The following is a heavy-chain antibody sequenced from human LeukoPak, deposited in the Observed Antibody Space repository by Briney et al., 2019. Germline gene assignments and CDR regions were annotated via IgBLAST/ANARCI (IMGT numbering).Heavy chain of an antibody. V-gene: IGHV1-58*01. CDR3: AAGSATENYYDHP. CDR1: GFTFTSSA. Sequence: ASVKVSCKASGFTFTSSAVQWVRQARGQRLEWIGWIVVGSGNTNYAQKFQERVTITRDMSTSTAYMELSSLRSEDTAVYYCAAGSATENYYDHPWGQGTLVTVSS. J-gene: IGHJ5*02. D-gene: IGHD3-22*01. CDR2: IVVGSGNT.